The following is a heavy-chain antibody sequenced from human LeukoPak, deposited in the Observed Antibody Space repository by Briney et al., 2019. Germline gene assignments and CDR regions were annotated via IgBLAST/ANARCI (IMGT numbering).Heavy chain of an antibody. CDR1: GFTVSGNY. CDR2: IYSGGST. V-gene: IGHV3-53*05. D-gene: IGHD4-23*01. J-gene: IGHJ4*02. Sequence: GGSLRLSCAASGFTVSGNYMSWVRQAPGKGLEWVSIIYSGGSTYYTDSVKGRFTISRDNSKDTLYLQMSSLRPEDSAVYYCAKDPLGRYGGHLGGQGTLVIVSS. CDR3: AKDPLGRYGGHL.